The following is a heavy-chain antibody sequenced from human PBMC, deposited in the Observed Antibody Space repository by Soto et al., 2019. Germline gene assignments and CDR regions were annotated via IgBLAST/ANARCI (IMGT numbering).Heavy chain of an antibody. J-gene: IGHJ2*01. CDR2: INPSGGST. CDR1: GYTFTSYY. CDR3: ATDGREGYSFDL. V-gene: IGHV1-46*01. D-gene: IGHD1-1*01. Sequence: QVQLVQSGAEVNKPGASVKVSCKASGYTFTSYYMHWVRQAPGQGLEWMGRINPSGGSTSYAQNSQGRVTMTLDTSTSTVYMELRSLRSEDTAVYYCATDGREGYSFDLWGRGTLVTVSS.